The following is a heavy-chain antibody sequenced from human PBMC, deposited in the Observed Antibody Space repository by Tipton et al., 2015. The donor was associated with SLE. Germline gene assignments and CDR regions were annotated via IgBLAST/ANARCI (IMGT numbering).Heavy chain of an antibody. CDR3: ARDQGIAAAGSGDWNGLDV. J-gene: IGHJ6*02. CDR1: GGSISSYY. Sequence: GLVKPSETLSLTCTVSGGSISSYYWGWIRQPPGKGLEWIGYIYYSGSTNYNPSLKSRVTTSIDTSKNQFSLKLSSVTAADTAVYYCARDQGIAAAGSGDWNGLDVWGQGTTVTVSS. V-gene: IGHV4-59*12. D-gene: IGHD6-13*01. CDR2: IYYSGST.